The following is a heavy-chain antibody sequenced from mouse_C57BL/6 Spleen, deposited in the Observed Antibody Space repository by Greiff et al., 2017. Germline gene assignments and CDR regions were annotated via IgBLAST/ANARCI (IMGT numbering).Heavy chain of an antibody. J-gene: IGHJ1*03. CDR1: GYTFTSYW. V-gene: IGHV1-5*01. CDR2: IYPGSGDT. D-gene: IGHD1-1*01. CDR3: TRESVIRYFDV. Sequence: VQLQQSGTVLARPGASVKMSCKASGYTFTSYWMTWVKQRPGQGLEWIGAIYPGSGDTSYNQKFKGKAKLTAVTSASTAYMELSSLTNEDSAVYYCTRESVIRYFDVWGTGTTVTASS.